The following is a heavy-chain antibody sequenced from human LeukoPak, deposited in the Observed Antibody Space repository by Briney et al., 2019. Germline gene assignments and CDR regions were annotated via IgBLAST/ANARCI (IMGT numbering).Heavy chain of an antibody. V-gene: IGHV3-7*01. CDR1: GFTFSSYW. CDR3: ARTLYYYDSSGYYSDY. CDR2: IKQDGSEK. J-gene: IGHJ4*02. Sequence: PGGSLRLSCAASGFTFSSYWMSWVRQAPGKGLEWVANIKQDGSEKYYVDSVKGRFTISRDNAKNSLYLQMNSLRAEGTAVYYCARTLYYYDSSGYYSDYWGQGTLVTVSS. D-gene: IGHD3-22*01.